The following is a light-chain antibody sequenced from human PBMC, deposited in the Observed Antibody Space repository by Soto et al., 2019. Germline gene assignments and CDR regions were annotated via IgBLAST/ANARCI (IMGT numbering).Light chain of an antibody. CDR2: EVS. CDR3: QSYDSSNAWV. Sequence: QSVLTQPASVSGSPGQSITISCTGTSSDVGGYNYVSWYQQHPGKAPKLMIYEVSNRPSGVSNRFSGSKSGNTASLTISGLQAEDEADYYCQSYDSSNAWVFGGGTKLTVL. CDR1: SSDVGGYNY. V-gene: IGLV2-14*01. J-gene: IGLJ3*02.